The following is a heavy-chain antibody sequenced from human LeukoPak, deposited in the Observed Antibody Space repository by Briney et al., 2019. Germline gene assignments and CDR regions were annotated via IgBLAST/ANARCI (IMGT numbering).Heavy chain of an antibody. D-gene: IGHD3-22*01. Sequence: PSETLSLTCSVSGGSISSFYWSWIRQAPGKGLDWIGYVYHSGSTNYNPSLKSRVTISVDKSKNQFSLKLSSVTAADTAVYYCAGLVGRYSSGLYYYYFDYWGQGTLVTVSS. J-gene: IGHJ4*02. CDR2: VYHSGST. CDR3: AGLVGRYSSGLYYYYFDY. CDR1: GGSISSFY. V-gene: IGHV4-59*12.